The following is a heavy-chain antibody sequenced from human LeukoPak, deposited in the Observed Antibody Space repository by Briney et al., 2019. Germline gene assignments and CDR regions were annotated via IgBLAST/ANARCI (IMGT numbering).Heavy chain of an antibody. CDR2: INPSGGST. CDR3: ARSRYPDVDTAMAPFDY. CDR1: GYTFTSYY. Sequence: ASVTVSCTASGYTFTSYYMHWVRQAPGQGLEWMGIINPSGGSTSYAQKFQGRVTMTRDTSTSTVYMELSSLRSEDTAVYYCARSRYPDVDTAMAPFDYWGQGTLVTVSS. D-gene: IGHD5-18*01. V-gene: IGHV1-46*01. J-gene: IGHJ4*02.